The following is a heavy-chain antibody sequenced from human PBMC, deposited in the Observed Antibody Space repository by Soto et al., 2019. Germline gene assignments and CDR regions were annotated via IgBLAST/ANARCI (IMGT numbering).Heavy chain of an antibody. J-gene: IGHJ6*02. CDR1: GYIFNKYG. Sequence: ASVKVSCKASGYIFNKYGFNWVRQAPGQGLEWMGWINPNSGGTNYAQKFQGRVTMTRDTSISTAYMELSRLRSDDTAVYYCAREAPGLRYFDWLGYYYGMDVWGQGTTVTVSS. D-gene: IGHD3-9*01. V-gene: IGHV1-2*02. CDR2: INPNSGGT. CDR3: AREAPGLRYFDWLGYYYGMDV.